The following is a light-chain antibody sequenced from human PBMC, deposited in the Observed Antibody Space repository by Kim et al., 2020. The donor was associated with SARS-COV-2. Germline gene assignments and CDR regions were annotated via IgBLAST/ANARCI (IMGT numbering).Light chain of an antibody. CDR2: QDS. V-gene: IGLV3-1*01. CDR3: QAWESSTEAVV. CDR1: KLGDKY. Sequence: SYELTQPPSVSVSPGQTASITCSGDKLGDKYACWYQQKPGQSPVLVIYQDSKRPSGIPERFSGSNSGNTATLTISGTQAMDEADYYCQAWESSTEAVVFG. J-gene: IGLJ2*01.